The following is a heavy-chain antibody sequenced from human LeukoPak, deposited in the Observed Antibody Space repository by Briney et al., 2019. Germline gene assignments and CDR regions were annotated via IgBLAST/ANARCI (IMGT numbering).Heavy chain of an antibody. Sequence: SETLSLTCTVSGVSISSYYWSWIRQPAGKGLEWIGRIYTSGSTNNNPSLKSRVTMSVDTSKNQFSLKLSSVTAADTAVYYCARDRPPRCSSTSCYYNWFDPWGQGTLVTVSS. J-gene: IGHJ5*02. CDR2: IYTSGST. CDR1: GVSISSYY. V-gene: IGHV4-4*07. D-gene: IGHD2-2*01. CDR3: ARDRPPRCSSTSCYYNWFDP.